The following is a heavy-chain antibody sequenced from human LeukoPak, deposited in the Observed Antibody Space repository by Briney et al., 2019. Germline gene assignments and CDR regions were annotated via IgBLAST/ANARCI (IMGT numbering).Heavy chain of an antibody. CDR3: ARVLKSLGYYYMDV. CDR2: MNPNSGNT. J-gene: IGHJ6*03. CDR1: EYTFTSYD. V-gene: IGHV1-8*01. D-gene: IGHD7-27*01. Sequence: ASVKVSCKASEYTFTSYDINWVRQATGQGLEWTGWMNPNSGNTGYAQKFQGRVTMTRNTSISTAYMELSSLRSEDTAVYYCARVLKSLGYYYMDVWGKGTTVTVSS.